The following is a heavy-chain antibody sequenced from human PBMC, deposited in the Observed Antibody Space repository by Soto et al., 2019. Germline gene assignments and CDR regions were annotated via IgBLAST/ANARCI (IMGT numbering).Heavy chain of an antibody. J-gene: IGHJ4*02. D-gene: IGHD2-21*01. CDR3: ASVHCVGECYIDY. CDR2: INSGDGNT. V-gene: IGHV1-3*01. CDR1: GYTFTNYP. Sequence: QVQLVQSGAEVKEPGASLKVSCKASGYTFTNYPMHWVRQAPGQRLEWRGWINSGDGNTKCSPKFQGRVPIARDTSAATIYMELSRLTLEDTAVYYCASVHCVGECYIDYWGQGTLVTVSS.